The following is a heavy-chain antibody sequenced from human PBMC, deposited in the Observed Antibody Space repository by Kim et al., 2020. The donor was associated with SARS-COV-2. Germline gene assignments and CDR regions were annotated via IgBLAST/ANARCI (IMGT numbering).Heavy chain of an antibody. CDR2: IKQDGSEK. CDR3: ATPLRSFGEYPAVG. D-gene: IGHD3-10*01. J-gene: IGHJ4*02. V-gene: IGHV3-7*03. CDR1: GFTFSSYW. Sequence: GGSLRLSCAASGFTFSSYWMSWVRQAPGKGLEWVANIKQDGSEKYYVDSVKGRFTISRDNAKNSLYLQMNSLRAEDTAVYYCATPLRSFGEYPAVGWGQGTLVTVSS.